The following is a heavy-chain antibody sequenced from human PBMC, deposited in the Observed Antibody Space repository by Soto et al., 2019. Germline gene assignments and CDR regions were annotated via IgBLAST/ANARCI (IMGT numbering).Heavy chain of an antibody. CDR1: GGSISSSSYY. V-gene: IGHV4-39*01. CDR2: IYYSGST. J-gene: IGHJ5*02. CDR3: ARHGGRHYDFWSGYYVYNWFDP. Sequence: PSEALSLTCTVSGGSISSSSYYWGWIRQPPGKGLEWIGSIYYSGSTYYNPSLKSRVTISVDTSKNQFSLKLSSVTAADTAVYYCARHGGRHYDFWSGYYVYNWFDPWGQGTLVTVSS. D-gene: IGHD3-3*01.